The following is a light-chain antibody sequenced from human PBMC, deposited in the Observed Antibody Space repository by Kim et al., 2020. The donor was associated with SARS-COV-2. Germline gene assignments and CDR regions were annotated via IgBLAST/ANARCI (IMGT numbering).Light chain of an antibody. CDR3: QQTYNPPLT. CDR2: AAS. V-gene: IGKV1-39*01. CDR1: QSISTY. J-gene: IGKJ4*01. Sequence: DIQMTQSPSSLSAYVGDRVTITCRASQSISTYLNWYQQKPGKAPKLLIYAASSLQSGVPSRFSGSGSGTDFTLTISSLQPEDFATYYCQQTYNPPLTFGGGTKVEI.